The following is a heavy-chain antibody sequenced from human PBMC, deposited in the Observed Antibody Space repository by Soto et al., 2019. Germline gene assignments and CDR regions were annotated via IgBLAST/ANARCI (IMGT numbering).Heavy chain of an antibody. V-gene: IGHV4-31*03. Sequence: SETLSLTCTVSGGSISSYGYYWSWIRQHPGKGLEWIGYIYYSGSTYYNPSLKSRLTISIDTSKNHFSLKLRSVTAADTAVYYCAKGGLGDCSTTSCLFHFDYWGLGALVTVSS. D-gene: IGHD2-2*01. CDR3: AKGGLGDCSTTSCLFHFDY. CDR2: IYYSGST. CDR1: GGSISSYGYY. J-gene: IGHJ4*02.